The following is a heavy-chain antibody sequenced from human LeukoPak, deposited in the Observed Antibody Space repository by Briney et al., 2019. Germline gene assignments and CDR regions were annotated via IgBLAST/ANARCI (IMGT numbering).Heavy chain of an antibody. D-gene: IGHD3-10*01. CDR1: GFTFSTYE. V-gene: IGHV3-48*03. CDR2: ISSSGGTI. CDR3: ARVAGYYGSGSYYGAFDI. Sequence: GGSLRLSCAASGFTFSTYEMNWVRQAPGKGLEWVSYISSSGGTIHYSDSVKGRFTISRDNAKNSLYLQMNSLRAEDTAVYYCARVAGYYGSGSYYGAFDIWGQGTMVTVSS. J-gene: IGHJ3*02.